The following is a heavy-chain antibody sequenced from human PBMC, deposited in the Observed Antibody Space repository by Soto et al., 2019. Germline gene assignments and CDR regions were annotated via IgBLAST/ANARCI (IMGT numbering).Heavy chain of an antibody. CDR3: ARVVPVAKAWFCP. J-gene: IGHJ5*02. V-gene: IGHV1-18*01. CDR1: GYTFSNYG. CDR2: ISLYSDGT. D-gene: IGHD2-2*01. Sequence: QVQLVQSGGEVKRPGASVKVSCKTSGYTFSNYGITWVRQAPGQPLEWLGWISLYSDGTNYAQKFQGRVSMTTDTATTTAYMELRSLRPEDTAVYYCARVVPVAKAWFCPWGQGTLVTVSS.